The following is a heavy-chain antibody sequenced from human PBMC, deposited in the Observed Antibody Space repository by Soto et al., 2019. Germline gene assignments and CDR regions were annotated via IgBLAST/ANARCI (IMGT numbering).Heavy chain of an antibody. CDR2: VYYSGST. CDR1: GASITSSY. V-gene: IGHV4-59*01. D-gene: IGHD3-22*01. CDR3: ARGYYDSSGQSNTFDI. Sequence: SETLSLTCTVSGASITSSYWGWIRQSPGKGLEWIGYVYYSGSTNYNPSIKSRVTISVDTSKNQFSLKLSSVTAADTAVYYCARGYYDSSGQSNTFDIWGQGTMVT. J-gene: IGHJ3*02.